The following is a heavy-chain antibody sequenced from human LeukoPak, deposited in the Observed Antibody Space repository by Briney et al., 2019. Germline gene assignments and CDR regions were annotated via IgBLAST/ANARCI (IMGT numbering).Heavy chain of an antibody. V-gene: IGHV3-23*01. CDR3: AKDRSCINDVRHGDFDY. CDR2: ISGSGGST. D-gene: IGHD2-8*01. Sequence: PGGSLTLSCAASGFIFSSYAMSWVRQAPGKGLEWVSTISGSGGSTYYADSVKGPFTISRDNSKHTVYLQLNSLRADATAVYYCAKDRSCINDVRHGDFDYWGQGTLVTVSS. J-gene: IGHJ4*02. CDR1: GFIFSSYA.